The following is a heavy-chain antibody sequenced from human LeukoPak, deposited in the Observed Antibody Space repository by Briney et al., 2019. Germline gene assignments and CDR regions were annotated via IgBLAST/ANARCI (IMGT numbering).Heavy chain of an antibody. Sequence: SETLSLTCTVSGGSISSYYWSRIRQPPGKGLEWIGYIYYSGSTKYNPSLKSRVTISVDTSKNQFSLKLSSVTAADTAVYYCARDSRGYYDSSGYFDYWGQGTLVTVSS. J-gene: IGHJ4*02. V-gene: IGHV4-59*01. CDR1: GGSISSYY. CDR2: IYYSGST. CDR3: ARDSRGYYDSSGYFDY. D-gene: IGHD3-22*01.